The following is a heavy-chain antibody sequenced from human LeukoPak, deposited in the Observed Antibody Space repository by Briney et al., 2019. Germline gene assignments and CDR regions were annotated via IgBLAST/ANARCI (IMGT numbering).Heavy chain of an antibody. Sequence: SGGSLRLSCAVSEFPFSFYEMNWVRQAPGKGLEWVSNIGSSGTNRYYADSVKGRFTISRDNAKNSLYLQMNSLRAEDTAVYYCARYGVVVPALFYYYYYMDVWGKGTTVTVSS. CDR3: ARYGVVVPALFYYYYYMDV. J-gene: IGHJ6*03. V-gene: IGHV3-48*03. CDR2: IGSSGTNR. CDR1: EFPFSFYE. D-gene: IGHD2-2*01.